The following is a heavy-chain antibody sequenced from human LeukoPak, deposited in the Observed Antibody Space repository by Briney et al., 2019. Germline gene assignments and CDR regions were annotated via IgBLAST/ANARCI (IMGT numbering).Heavy chain of an antibody. CDR3: ARSEAAAGNVDY. V-gene: IGHV3-30*04. D-gene: IGHD6-13*01. CDR1: FXSYA. CDR2: ISYDGSNK. J-gene: IGHJ4*02. Sequence: FXSYAMHWVRQAPGKGXEWVXVISYDGSNKYYADSVKGRFTISRDNSKNTLYLQMNSLRAEDTAVYYCARSEAAAGNVDYWGQGTLVTVSS.